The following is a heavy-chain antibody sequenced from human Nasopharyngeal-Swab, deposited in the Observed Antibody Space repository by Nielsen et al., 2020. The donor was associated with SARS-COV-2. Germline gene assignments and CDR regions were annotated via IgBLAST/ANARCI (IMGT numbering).Heavy chain of an antibody. Sequence: SETLSLTYAVSGGSISSSNWWSWVRQPPGKGLEWIGEIYHSGSTNYNPSLKSRVTISVDKSKNQFSLKLSSVTAADTAVYYCARAGPPYCSGGSCYYFDYWGQGTLVTVSS. V-gene: IGHV4-4*02. D-gene: IGHD2-15*01. CDR2: IYHSGST. CDR1: GGSISSSNW. CDR3: ARAGPPYCSGGSCYYFDY. J-gene: IGHJ4*02.